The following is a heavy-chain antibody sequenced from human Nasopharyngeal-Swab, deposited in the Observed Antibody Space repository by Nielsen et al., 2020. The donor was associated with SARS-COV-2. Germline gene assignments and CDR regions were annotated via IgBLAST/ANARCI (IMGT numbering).Heavy chain of an antibody. J-gene: IGHJ3*02. Sequence: WERQAPGQGLEWMGIINPSGGSTSYAQKFQGRVTMTRDTSTSTVYMELSSLRSEDTAVYYCARDRDCSSTSCYRGIDIWGQGTMVTVSS. CDR2: INPSGGST. D-gene: IGHD2-2*01. CDR3: ARDRDCSSTSCYRGIDI. V-gene: IGHV1-46*01.